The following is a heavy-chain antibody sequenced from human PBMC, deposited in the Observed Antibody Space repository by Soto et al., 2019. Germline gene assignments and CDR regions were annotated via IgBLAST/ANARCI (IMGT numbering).Heavy chain of an antibody. Sequence: VHLAQSGGVVVQPGGSLRLSCAASGFTFDDYPMHWVRQVPGKGLEWVSHISWDGVKTYYADSLRGRFTISRDNSKNSLYLEMRSLTTVDTAFYYCVKGGNRGSGIDYWGQGALFTVCS. V-gene: IGHV3-43*01. CDR2: ISWDGVKT. D-gene: IGHD3-10*01. CDR1: GFTFDDYP. J-gene: IGHJ4*02. CDR3: VKGGNRGSGIDY.